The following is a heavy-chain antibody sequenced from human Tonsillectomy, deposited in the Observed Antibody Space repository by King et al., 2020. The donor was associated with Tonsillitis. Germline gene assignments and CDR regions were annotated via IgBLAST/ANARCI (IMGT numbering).Heavy chain of an antibody. J-gene: IGHJ3*02. D-gene: IGHD3-3*02. CDR2: ISYDGDIK. CDR3: ANTETSIRAVAWLGAFDM. V-gene: IGHV3-30*18. CDR1: GFTFSGYG. Sequence: QLVQSGGGVVQPGRSLRLSCAASGFTFSGYGMHWVRQAPGKGLEWVAVISYDGDIKYYADSVKGRFTISRDNSKNTLYLQMNSLRAEDTAVYYCANTETSIRAVAWLGAFDMWGQGTMVTVSS.